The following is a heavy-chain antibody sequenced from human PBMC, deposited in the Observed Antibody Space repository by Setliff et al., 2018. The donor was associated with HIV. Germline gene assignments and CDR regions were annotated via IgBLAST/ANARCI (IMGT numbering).Heavy chain of an antibody. CDR3: ARPLWSQSSDAFSI. CDR1: GYIFTNFW. V-gene: IGHV5-51*01. Sequence: GESLKISCQASGYIFTNFWIGWVRQMPGKGLEWMGTVYPGDFDSIYNESFQGHVTMSVNTAYLQWSSLKASDTAMYYCARPLWSQSSDAFSIWGQGTMVTVSS. D-gene: IGHD2-21*01. CDR2: VYPGDFDS. J-gene: IGHJ3*02.